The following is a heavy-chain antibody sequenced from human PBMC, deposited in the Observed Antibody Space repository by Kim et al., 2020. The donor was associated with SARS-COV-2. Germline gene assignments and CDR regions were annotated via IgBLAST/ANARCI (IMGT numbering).Heavy chain of an antibody. D-gene: IGHD3-22*01. J-gene: IGHJ3*02. V-gene: IGHV3-66*01. Sequence: GGSLRLSCAGSGFTVSSHYMTWVRQAPGKGLEWVSVIYGGGSTYYADSVKGRFTISRDNSENTLYLQMNSLTAEDTAVYYCARDFGTSGYQRAFDIWGQGTVVTVAS. CDR1: GFTVSSHY. CDR2: IYGGGST. CDR3: ARDFGTSGYQRAFDI.